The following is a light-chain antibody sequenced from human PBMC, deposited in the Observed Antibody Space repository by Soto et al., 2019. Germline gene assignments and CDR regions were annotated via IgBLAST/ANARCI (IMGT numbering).Light chain of an antibody. J-gene: IGKJ3*01. V-gene: IGKV1-16*02. CDR3: QQYKSYPYT. CDR1: QDIRNA. CDR2: DAS. Sequence: DIQMTQSPSSLSASVGDRVTVTCRASQDIRNALAWFQQKPGRAPKSLIYDASNLQSGVPSKFSGSRSGTDFMLTINSLQPEDFATYYCQQYKSYPYTFGPGTKVDIK.